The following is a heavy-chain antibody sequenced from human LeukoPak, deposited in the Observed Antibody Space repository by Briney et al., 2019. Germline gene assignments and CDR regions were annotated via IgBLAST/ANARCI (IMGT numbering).Heavy chain of an antibody. V-gene: IGHV4-34*01. J-gene: IGHJ5*02. CDR3: ASAGRSSSSYWFDP. D-gene: IGHD6-6*01. CDR1: GGSFSGYY. CDR2: INHSGST. Sequence: SETLSLTCAVYGGSFSGYYWSWIRQPPGKGLEWIGEINHSGSTNYNPSLKSRVTISVDTSKNQFPLKLSSVTAADTAVYYCASAGRSSSSYWFDPWGQGTLVTVSS.